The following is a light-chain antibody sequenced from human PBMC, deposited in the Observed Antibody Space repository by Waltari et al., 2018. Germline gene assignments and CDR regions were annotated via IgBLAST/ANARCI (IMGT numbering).Light chain of an antibody. CDR2: ATT. Sequence: SVLTQPPSVSGAPGQRVTISCTGSTSNIGARFDVHWYQQLPGTAPKPLIDATTNRPSGVPDRFSGSRSGTSASRAISGLQPEDEADYYCQSYDHTLSASVFGGGTKLTVL. V-gene: IGLV1-40*01. J-gene: IGLJ2*01. CDR3: QSYDHTLSASV. CDR1: TSNIGARFD.